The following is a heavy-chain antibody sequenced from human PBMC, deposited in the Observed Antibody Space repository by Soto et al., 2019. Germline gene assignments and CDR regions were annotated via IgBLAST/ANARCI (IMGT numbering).Heavy chain of an antibody. CDR2: IYYSGST. CDR3: ARRWGRTFDY. J-gene: IGHJ4*02. CDR1: GFTFSGDW. V-gene: IGHV4-59*08. D-gene: IGHD7-27*01. Sequence: PGGSLRLSCAASGFTFSGDWLHWVRQPPGKGLEWIGYIYYSGSTNYNPSLKSRVTISVDTSKNQFSLKLSSVTAADTAVYYCARRWGRTFDYWGQGTLVTVSS.